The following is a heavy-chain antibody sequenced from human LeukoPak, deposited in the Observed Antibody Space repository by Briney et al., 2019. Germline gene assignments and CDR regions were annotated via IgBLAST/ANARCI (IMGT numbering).Heavy chain of an antibody. Sequence: GGSLRLSCAASGFTFNNYAMSWVPQAPGKGLEWVSAISASGGTTYYADSVKGRFTISRDNSENTLFLQMNSLRAEDTAVYYCAKEPREYCSSTSCPNWFDSWGQGTLVTVSS. J-gene: IGHJ5*01. CDR3: AKEPREYCSSTSCPNWFDS. V-gene: IGHV3-23*01. CDR2: ISASGGTT. D-gene: IGHD2-2*01. CDR1: GFTFNNYA.